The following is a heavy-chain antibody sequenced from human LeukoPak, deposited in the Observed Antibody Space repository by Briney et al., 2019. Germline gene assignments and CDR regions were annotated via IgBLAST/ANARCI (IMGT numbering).Heavy chain of an antibody. CDR1: GFTFSSYA. Sequence: GGSLRLSCAASGFTFSSYAMHWVRQAPGKGLEWGSAISGSGDSTYYADSVKGRFTISRDNSKSTLFLEMHSLRVEDSAVYYCTKVMRGRANFVSGSSLDYWGQGTVVPVST. V-gene: IGHV3-23*01. CDR2: ISGSGDST. J-gene: IGHJ4*01. D-gene: IGHD3-10*01. CDR3: TKVMRGRANFVSGSSLDY.